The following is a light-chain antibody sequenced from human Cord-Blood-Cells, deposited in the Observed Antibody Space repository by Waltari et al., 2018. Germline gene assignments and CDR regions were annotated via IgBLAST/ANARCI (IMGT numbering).Light chain of an antibody. Sequence: QSVLTQPPSASGTPGQRVTISCSGSSSNIGSNTVHWYQQLPGTAPKLLIYSNNQRPSGVPDRFSGSKSGTSASLAISGLQSEDEADYYCAAWDDSLNGRVFGTGTKVTVL. CDR1: SSNIGSNT. CDR2: SNN. CDR3: AAWDDSLNGRV. V-gene: IGLV1-44*01. J-gene: IGLJ1*01.